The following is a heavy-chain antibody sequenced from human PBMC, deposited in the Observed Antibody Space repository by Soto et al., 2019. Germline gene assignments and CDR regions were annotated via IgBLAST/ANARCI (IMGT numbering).Heavy chain of an antibody. CDR1: GFTFSSYG. D-gene: IGHD3-3*01. V-gene: IGHV3-30*03. Sequence: QVQLVESGGGVVQPGRSLRLSCAASGFTFSSYGMHWVRQAPGKGLEWVAVISYDGSNKYYADSVKGRFTISRDNSKXXXXPQXXXXXXXXXXXXXXTKDXWAXXXXXXTYHAFDIWGQGTMVTVSS. CDR2: ISYDGSNK. CDR3: TKDXWAXXXXXXTYHAFDI. J-gene: IGHJ3*02.